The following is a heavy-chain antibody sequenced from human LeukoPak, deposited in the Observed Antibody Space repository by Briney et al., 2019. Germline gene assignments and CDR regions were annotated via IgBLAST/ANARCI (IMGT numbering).Heavy chain of an antibody. D-gene: IGHD4-17*01. V-gene: IGHV3-53*01. J-gene: IGHJ3*02. CDR2: IYSGGST. Sequence: GGSLRLSCAASGFTVSSNYMSWVRQAPGKGLEWVSVIYSGGSTYYADSVKGRFTISRDNSKNTLYLQMNSLRAGDTAVYYCARVLIDYGDYENSFDIWGQGTMVTVSS. CDR1: GFTVSSNY. CDR3: ARVLIDYGDYENSFDI.